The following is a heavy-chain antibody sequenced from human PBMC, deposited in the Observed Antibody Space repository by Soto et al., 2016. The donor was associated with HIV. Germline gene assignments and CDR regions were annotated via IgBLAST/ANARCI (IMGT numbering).Heavy chain of an antibody. D-gene: IGHD4-17*01. Sequence: EVQLVESGGGLVQPGGSLRLSCAASGFTFSSYWMSWVRQAPGKGLEWVANIKQDGSEKYYVESVKGRFTISRDNAKNSLYLQMNSLRAEDTAVYYCARSIGVTTWHAFDYLGPRDNGHRXF. CDR3: ARSIGVTTWHAFDY. J-gene: IGHJ3*02. V-gene: IGHV3-7*01. CDR1: GFTFSSYW. CDR2: IKQDGSEK.